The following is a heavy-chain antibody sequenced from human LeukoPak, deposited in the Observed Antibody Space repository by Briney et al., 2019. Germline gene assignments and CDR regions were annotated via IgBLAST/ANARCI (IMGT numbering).Heavy chain of an antibody. CDR3: ESLIVAGYYYMDV. J-gene: IGHJ6*03. CDR1: GFTFSSYA. Sequence: GGSLRLSCAASGFTFSSYAMHWVRQAPGKRRERVAVISYDVSNKYYTDSVKSRFTISRDNSKNTLYLQMYSLRAEDTAVYYCESLIVAGYYYMDVWGKGTTVTVSS. D-gene: IGHD2-21*01. V-gene: IGHV3-30*04. CDR2: ISYDVSNK.